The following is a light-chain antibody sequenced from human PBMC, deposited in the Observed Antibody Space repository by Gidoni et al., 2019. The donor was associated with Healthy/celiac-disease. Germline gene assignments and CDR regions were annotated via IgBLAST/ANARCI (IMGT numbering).Light chain of an antibody. J-gene: IGKJ4*01. CDR2: AAS. CDR1: QGISSY. V-gene: IGKV1-9*01. Sequence: DIQLTKSPSFLSASVGDRVTITCRASQGISSYLAWYQPKPGKAPKLLIYAASTLQSGVPSRFSGSGSGTEFTLTISSLQPEDFATYYCQQLNSYPLTFGGGTKVEIK. CDR3: QQLNSYPLT.